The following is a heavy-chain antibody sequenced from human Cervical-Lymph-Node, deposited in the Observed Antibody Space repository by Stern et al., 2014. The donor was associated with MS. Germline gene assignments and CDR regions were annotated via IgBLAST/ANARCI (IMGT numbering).Heavy chain of an antibody. Sequence: QVQLVQSGGEMKKPGASVKVSCKASGYIFINYGFSWVRQAPGQGLEWMGWISPYLGHTKIKQKFQGRVSMTTDTSAKTANMELRSLPPADTAVYYGGRDGRATPDDAFDIWGQGTMVIVSS. V-gene: IGHV1-18*01. J-gene: IGHJ3*02. CDR1: GYIFINYG. CDR2: ISPYLGHT. D-gene: IGHD2-15*01. CDR3: GRDGRATPDDAFDI.